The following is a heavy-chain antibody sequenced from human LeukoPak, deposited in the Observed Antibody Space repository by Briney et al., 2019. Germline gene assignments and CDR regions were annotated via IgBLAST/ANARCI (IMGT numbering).Heavy chain of an antibody. Sequence: GGSLRLSCAASGFTFSSYSMNWVRQAPGKGLEWVSYISSSSSTIYYADSVKGRFTISRGNAKNSLYLQMNSLRAEDTAVYYCASGVVPAAIPFDYWGQGTLVTVSS. V-gene: IGHV3-48*01. D-gene: IGHD2-2*01. CDR3: ASGVVPAAIPFDY. CDR2: ISSSSSTI. J-gene: IGHJ4*02. CDR1: GFTFSSYS.